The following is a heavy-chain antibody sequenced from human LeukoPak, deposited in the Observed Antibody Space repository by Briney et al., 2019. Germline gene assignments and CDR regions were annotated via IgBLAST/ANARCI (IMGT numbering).Heavy chain of an antibody. CDR3: AREGARIVDY. CDR1: GGSISSYY. J-gene: IGHJ4*02. D-gene: IGHD5-12*01. V-gene: IGHV4-59*12. CDR2: IYYSGST. Sequence: SETLSLTCTVSGGSISSYYWSWIRQPPGKGLEWIGYIYYSGSTNYNPSLKSRVTISVDTSKNQFSLKLSSVTAADTAVYYCAREGARIVDYWGQGTLVTVSS.